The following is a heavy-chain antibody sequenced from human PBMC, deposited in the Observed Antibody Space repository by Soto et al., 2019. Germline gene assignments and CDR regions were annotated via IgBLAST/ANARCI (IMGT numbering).Heavy chain of an antibody. CDR2: IYHSGST. V-gene: IGHV4-4*02. CDR1: SGSISSSNW. J-gene: IGHJ3*02. CDR3: AAYYDFWSGYSLRYAFDI. Sequence: QVQLQESGPGLVKPSGTLSLTCAVSSGSISSSNWWSWVRQPPGKGLEWIGEIYHSGSTNYNPSLMSRVTISVDKSKNQFSLKLSSVTAADTAVYYCAAYYDFWSGYSLRYAFDIWGQGTMVTVSS. D-gene: IGHD3-3*01.